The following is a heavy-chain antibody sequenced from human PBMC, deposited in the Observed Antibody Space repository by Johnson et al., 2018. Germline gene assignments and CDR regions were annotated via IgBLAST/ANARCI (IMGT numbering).Heavy chain of an antibody. J-gene: IGHJ6*03. CDR3: VRHVGWQLLAANYYMDG. CDR2: ISYDGSHN. Sequence: QVQLVESGGGVVQPGRSXRLSCAASGFPFSNSAMHWVRQAPGKGLEWVAVISYDGSHNYYADSVKARFTISRDNSKSTVDLQVSSPGAEDTAIYFCVRHVGWQLLAANYYMDGWGKGTTVTVSS. D-gene: IGHD6-25*01. V-gene: IGHV3-30-3*01. CDR1: GFPFSNSA.